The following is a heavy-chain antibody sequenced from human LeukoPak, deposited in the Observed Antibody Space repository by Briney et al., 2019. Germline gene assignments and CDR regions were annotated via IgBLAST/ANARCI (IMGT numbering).Heavy chain of an antibody. Sequence: PSETLSLTCTVSGGSISSSSYYWGWIRQPPGKGLEWIGSIYYSGSTYYNPSLKSRVTISVDTSKNQFSLKLSSVTAADTAVYYCASRPTGRSFDYWGQGTLVTVSS. CDR2: IYYSGST. D-gene: IGHD1-14*01. V-gene: IGHV4-39*01. CDR3: ASRPTGRSFDY. J-gene: IGHJ4*02. CDR1: GGSISSSSYY.